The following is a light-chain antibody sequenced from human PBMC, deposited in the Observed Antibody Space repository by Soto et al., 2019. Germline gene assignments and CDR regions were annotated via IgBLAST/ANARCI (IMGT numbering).Light chain of an antibody. CDR1: RSDVGAYNY. V-gene: IGLV2-14*01. J-gene: IGLJ1*01. CDR2: DVG. CDR3: SSYTSSSTRV. Sequence: QSARTQPASVSGSPGQSITISCTGTRSDVGAYNYVSWYQQHPGKAPKLIIYDVGNRPSGVSNRFSGSKSGNTASLTISGLQAEDEADYYCSSYTSSSTRVFGTGTKVTVL.